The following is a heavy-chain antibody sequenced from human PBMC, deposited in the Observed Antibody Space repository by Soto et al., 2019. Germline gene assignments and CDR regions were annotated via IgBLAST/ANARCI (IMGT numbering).Heavy chain of an antibody. CDR3: ARTNIAAAVHFDY. D-gene: IGHD6-13*01. CDR2: ISYDGSNK. Sequence: GGSLRLSCAASGFTFSSYAMHWVRQAPGKGLEWVAVISYDGSNKYYAESVKGRFTISRDNSKNTLYLQMNSLRAEDSAVYYCARTNIAAAVHFDYWGQGTLVTVSS. V-gene: IGHV3-30-3*01. CDR1: GFTFSSYA. J-gene: IGHJ4*02.